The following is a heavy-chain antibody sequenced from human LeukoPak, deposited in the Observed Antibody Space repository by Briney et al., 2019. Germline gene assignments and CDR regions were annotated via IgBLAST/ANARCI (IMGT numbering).Heavy chain of an antibody. V-gene: IGHV3-53*01. CDR1: GFTVTDNY. J-gene: IGHJ4*02. Sequence: PGGSLRLSCAASGFTVTDNYMSWVRQAPGKGLEWVSVIYSGGSTYYADSVKGRFTISRDNSKNTLYLQMNSPRAEDTAVYYCARGPRGGSGWFPPFDYWGRGTLVTVSS. D-gene: IGHD6-19*01. CDR3: ARGPRGGSGWFPPFDY. CDR2: IYSGGST.